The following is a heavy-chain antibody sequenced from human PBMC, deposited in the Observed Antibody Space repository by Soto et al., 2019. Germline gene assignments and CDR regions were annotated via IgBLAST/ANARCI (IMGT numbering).Heavy chain of an antibody. V-gene: IGHV3-33*01. D-gene: IGHD5-18*01. J-gene: IGHJ4*02. Sequence: QVQLVESGGGVVQPGRSLRLSCAASGFTFSSYGMHWVRQAPGKGLEWVAVIWYDGSNKYYADSVKGRFTISRDNSKNTLYLQMNSLRAEDTAVYYCARDQYVDTAIDNPNFDYWGQGTLVTVSS. CDR3: ARDQYVDTAIDNPNFDY. CDR1: GFTFSSYG. CDR2: IWYDGSNK.